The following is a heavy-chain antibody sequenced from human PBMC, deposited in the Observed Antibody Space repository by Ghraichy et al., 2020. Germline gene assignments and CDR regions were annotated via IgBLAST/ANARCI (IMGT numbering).Heavy chain of an antibody. CDR3: ARGPPGGTVTENFDY. D-gene: IGHD4-17*01. Sequence: SETLSLTCVVYGGSFSGYYWSWIRQPPGKGLEWIGEINHSGSTNYNPSLKSRVTILVDTSKNQFSLKLSSVTAADTAVYYCARGPPGGTVTENFDYWGQGTLVTVSS. CDR1: GGSFSGYY. J-gene: IGHJ4*02. V-gene: IGHV4-34*01. CDR2: INHSGST.